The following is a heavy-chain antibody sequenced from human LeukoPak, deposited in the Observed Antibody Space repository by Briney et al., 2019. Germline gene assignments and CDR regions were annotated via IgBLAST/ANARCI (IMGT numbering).Heavy chain of an antibody. CDR2: IFIADSDT. Sequence: GESLKISCQASEYNFATHWIAWVRQMPGKGLEWMGVIFIADSDTTYSPAFQGQVTISADRSFNIAYLEWSSLKASDTAMYYCARRYYDSTGYLYYFDDWGQRTLVTVSA. CDR3: ARRYYDSTGYLYYFDD. CDR1: EYNFATHW. J-gene: IGHJ4*02. D-gene: IGHD3-22*01. V-gene: IGHV5-51*01.